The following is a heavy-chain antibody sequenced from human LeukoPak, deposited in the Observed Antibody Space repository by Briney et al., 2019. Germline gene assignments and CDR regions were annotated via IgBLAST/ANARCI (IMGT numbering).Heavy chain of an antibody. D-gene: IGHD3-3*01. V-gene: IGHV1-69*13. J-gene: IGHJ6*04. CDR2: IIPIFGTA. CDR3: ASRRITIFGVVMDV. CDR1: GYTFTSYG. Sequence: ASVKVSCKASGYTFTSYGISWVRQAPGQGLEWMGGIIPIFGTANYAQKFQGRVTITADESTSTAYMELSSLRSEDTAVYYCASRRITIFGVVMDVWGKGTTVTVSS.